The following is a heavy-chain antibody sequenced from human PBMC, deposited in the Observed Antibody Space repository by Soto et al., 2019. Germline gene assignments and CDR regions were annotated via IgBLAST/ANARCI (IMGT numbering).Heavy chain of an antibody. Sequence: TSETLSLTCTVSGGSISSGSHYWNWIRQHPGKGLEWIGYIYYSGSTYYNPSLKSRVTISVDTSKTQFSLKLTSVTAADTAVYYCARVGETYGSGSYYFDYWGQGTLVTVSS. CDR2: IYYSGST. V-gene: IGHV4-31*03. D-gene: IGHD3-10*01. CDR3: ARVGETYGSGSYYFDY. CDR1: GGSISSGSHY. J-gene: IGHJ4*02.